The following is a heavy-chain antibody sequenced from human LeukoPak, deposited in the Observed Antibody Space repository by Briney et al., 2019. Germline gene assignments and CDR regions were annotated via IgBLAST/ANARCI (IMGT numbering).Heavy chain of an antibody. CDR3: ARVLGNINWFDP. D-gene: IGHD4-23*01. CDR2: ISAYNGNT. CDR1: GYTFTSYG. Sequence: ASVKVSCKASGYTFTSYGISWVRQAPGQGLEWMGWISAYNGNTNYAHKRQGRVTMTTDTSTSTAYMELRSLRSDDTAVYYCARVLGNINWFDPWGQGTLVTVSS. J-gene: IGHJ5*02. V-gene: IGHV1-18*01.